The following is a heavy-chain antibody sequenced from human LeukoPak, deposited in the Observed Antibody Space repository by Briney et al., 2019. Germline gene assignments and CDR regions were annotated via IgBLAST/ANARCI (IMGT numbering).Heavy chain of an antibody. CDR2: ISYDGSNK. Sequence: GGSLRLSCAASGFTFSSYAMHWVRQAPGKGLEWVAVISYDGSNKYYADSVKGRFTISRDNSKNTLFLQMNSLRAEDTAVYYCARADSSGYSWGQGTLVTVSS. J-gene: IGHJ4*02. V-gene: IGHV3-30-3*01. CDR1: GFTFSSYA. D-gene: IGHD3-22*01. CDR3: ARADSSGYS.